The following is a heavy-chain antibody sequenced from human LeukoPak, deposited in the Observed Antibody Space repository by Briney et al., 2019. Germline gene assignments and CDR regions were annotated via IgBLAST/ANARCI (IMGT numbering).Heavy chain of an antibody. D-gene: IGHD2-15*01. V-gene: IGHV4-59*08. Sequence: PSETLSLTCTVSGGSISSYYWSWIRQPPGKGLEWIGYISYSGSTNYNPSLKSRVTMSVDTSKNQFSLKLSSVTAADTAAYYCAGCRGGGWQNYFDTWGQGTLVTVSS. CDR2: ISYSGST. J-gene: IGHJ5*02. CDR1: GGSISSYY. CDR3: AGCRGGGWQNYFDT.